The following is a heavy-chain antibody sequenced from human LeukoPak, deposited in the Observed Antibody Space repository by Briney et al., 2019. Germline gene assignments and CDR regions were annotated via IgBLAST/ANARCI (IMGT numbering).Heavy chain of an antibody. CDR1: GFTFISYA. J-gene: IGHJ4*02. CDR2: ISGSGGST. V-gene: IGHV3-23*01. D-gene: IGHD6-13*01. CDR3: AKPPGSSWYGYFDY. Sequence: GGSLRLSCAASGFTFISYAMSWVRQAPGKGLEWVSAISGSGGSTYYADSVKGRFTISRDNSKNTLYLQMNSLRAEDTAVYYCAKPPGSSWYGYFDYWGQGTLVTVSS.